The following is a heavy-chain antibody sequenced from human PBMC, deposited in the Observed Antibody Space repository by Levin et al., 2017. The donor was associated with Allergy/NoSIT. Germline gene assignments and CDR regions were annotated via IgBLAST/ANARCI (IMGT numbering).Heavy chain of an antibody. CDR3: AKDSGISDTATVNWAPGYYYYDGMDG. D-gene: IGHD5-18*01. V-gene: IGHV3-23*01. CDR2: ISGSGGST. J-gene: IGHJ6*02. Sequence: GESLKISCAASGFTFSSYAMSWVRQAPGKGLEWVSAISGSGGSTYYADSVKGRFTISRDNSKNTLYLQMNSLRAEDTAVYYCAKDSGISDTATVNWAPGYYYYDGMDGWGQGTTVTVSS. CDR1: GFTFSSYA.